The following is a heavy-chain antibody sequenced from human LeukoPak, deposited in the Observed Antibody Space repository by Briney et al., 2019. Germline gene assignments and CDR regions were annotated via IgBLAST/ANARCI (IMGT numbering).Heavy chain of an antibody. J-gene: IGHJ6*03. CDR2: ISAYNGNT. D-gene: IGHD5-24*01. CDR1: GYTFTSYG. V-gene: IGHV1-18*01. Sequence: ASVKVSCKASGYTFTSYGISWVRQAPGQGLEWMGWISAYNGNTNYAQKLQDRVTMTTDTSISTAYMELSSLRSEDTAVYYCARAVRDGYIDYYYYMDVWGKGTTVTVSS. CDR3: ARAVRDGYIDYYYYMDV.